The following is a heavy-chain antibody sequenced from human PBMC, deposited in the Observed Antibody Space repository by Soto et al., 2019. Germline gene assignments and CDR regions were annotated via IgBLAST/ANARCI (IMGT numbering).Heavy chain of an antibody. V-gene: IGHV3-30-3*01. J-gene: IGHJ4*02. CDR2: ISYDGRRM. CDR1: GFTLSTYA. D-gene: IGHD3-22*01. CDR3: GREQNSGYYRTADY. Sequence: QVQVVESGGGAVQPGRSLRLSCAASGFTLSTYAMHWVRQAPGKVLEWLAVISYDGRRMHYAGSMEGRFTIARDTSKNTLYLQMNSLRPEDTAVYFCGREQNSGYYRTADYWGQGTLVTVSS.